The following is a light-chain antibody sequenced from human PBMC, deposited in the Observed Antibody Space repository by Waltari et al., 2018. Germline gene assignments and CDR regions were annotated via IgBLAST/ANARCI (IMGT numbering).Light chain of an antibody. V-gene: IGKV1-39*01. CDR1: QSISTY. CDR3: HQSYSTPPYT. Sequence: DIQMTQSPSSLSSSVGDRFTIPCRASQSISTYLNWYQQKPGKAPKLLIYAASSLQSGVPSRFSGSGSGTDFTLTITSLQPEDFAAYYCHQSYSTPPYTFGQGTKLEMK. CDR2: AAS. J-gene: IGKJ2*01.